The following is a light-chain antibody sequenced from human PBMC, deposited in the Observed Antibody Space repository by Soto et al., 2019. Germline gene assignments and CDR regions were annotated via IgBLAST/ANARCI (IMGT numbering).Light chain of an antibody. CDR2: ENN. CDR3: GTWDSSLSAV. CDR1: SSNIGNNY. J-gene: IGLJ1*01. Sequence: HSVLTQPPSVSAAPGQKVTISCSRSSSNIGNNYVSWYQQLPGTAPKLLIYENNKRPSGIPDRFSGSKSGTSATLGITGLQTGDEADYYYGTWDSSLSAVFGTGTKVTVL. V-gene: IGLV1-51*02.